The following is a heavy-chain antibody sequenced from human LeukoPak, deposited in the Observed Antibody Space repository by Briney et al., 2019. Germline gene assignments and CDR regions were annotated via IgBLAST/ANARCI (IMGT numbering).Heavy chain of an antibody. CDR2: ISSGSAAI. CDR1: GFTFSSYS. J-gene: IGHJ4*02. Sequence: GGSLRLSCAASGFTFSSYSMNWVRQAPGKGLEWVSYISSGSAAIYYADSVKGRFTISRDNAKNSLYLQMNSLRDEDTAVYYCARGHITALDYWGQGTLITVSS. D-gene: IGHD2-21*02. CDR3: ARGHITALDY. V-gene: IGHV3-48*02.